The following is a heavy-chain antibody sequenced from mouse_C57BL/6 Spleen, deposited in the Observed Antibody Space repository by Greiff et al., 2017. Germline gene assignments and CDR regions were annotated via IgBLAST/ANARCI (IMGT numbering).Heavy chain of an antibody. CDR2: IYPGSGST. D-gene: IGHD4-1*01. CDR3: ALGRRYFDY. CDR1: GYTFTSYW. J-gene: IGHJ2*01. Sequence: QVQLQQPGAELVKPGASVKMSCKASGYTFTSYWITWVKQRPGQGLEWIGDIYPGSGSTNYNEKFKSKATLTVYTSSSTAYMQLSSLTSEDSAVYYCALGRRYFDYWGQGTTLTVSS. V-gene: IGHV1-55*01.